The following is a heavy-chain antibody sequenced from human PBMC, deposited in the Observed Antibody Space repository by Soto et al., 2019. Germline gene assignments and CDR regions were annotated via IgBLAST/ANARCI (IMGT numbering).Heavy chain of an antibody. CDR3: ARSPTLYYYYGMDV. CDR2: IYYSGST. V-gene: IGHV4-30-4*01. J-gene: IGHJ6*02. Sequence: LSLTCTVSGGSISSGDYYWSWIRQPPGKGLEWIGYIYYSGSTYYNPSLKSRVTISVDTSKNQFSLKLSSVTAADTAVYYCARSPTLYYYYGMDVWGQGTTVTVSS. CDR1: GGSISSGDYY.